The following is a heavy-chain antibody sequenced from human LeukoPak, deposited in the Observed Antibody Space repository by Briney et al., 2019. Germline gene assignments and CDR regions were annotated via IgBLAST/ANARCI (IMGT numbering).Heavy chain of an antibody. J-gene: IGHJ4*02. CDR1: GFTFSSYW. CDR3: ARDLGDGTPFDY. V-gene: IGHV3-74*01. CDR2: ITNDGSST. D-gene: IGHD1-7*01. Sequence: GGSLRLSCAASGFTFSSYWMQWVRQAPGKGLVWVSRITNDGSSTGDADSVKGRFTISRDNAKNTLYLQMNSLRVEDTAVYYCARDLGDGTPFDYWGQGTLVTVSS.